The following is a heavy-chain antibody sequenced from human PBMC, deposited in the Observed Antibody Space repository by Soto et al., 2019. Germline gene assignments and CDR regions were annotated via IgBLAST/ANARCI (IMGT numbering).Heavy chain of an antibody. V-gene: IGHV3-23*01. D-gene: IGHD5-12*01. J-gene: IGHJ4*02. CDR3: ARPLYSGYEMAPDY. CDR2: ISGSGGST. Sequence: GGSLRLSCVATGFSLSDHFMDWVRQAPGKGLEWVSAISGSGGSTYYADSVKGRFTISRDNSKNTLYLQMNSLRAEDTAVYYCARPLYSGYEMAPDYWGQGTLVTVSS. CDR1: GFSLSDHF.